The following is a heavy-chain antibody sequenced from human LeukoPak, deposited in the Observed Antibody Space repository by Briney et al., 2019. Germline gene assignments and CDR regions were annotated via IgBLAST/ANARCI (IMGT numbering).Heavy chain of an antibody. V-gene: IGHV3-15*01. CDR3: TTGSPHFDY. Sequence: GGSLRLSCVASGFTLSNYAMSWVRQAPGKGLEWVGRIKSKTDGGTTDYAAPVKGRFTISRDDSKNTLYLQMNSLKTEDTAVYYCTTGSPHFDYWGQGTLVTVSS. J-gene: IGHJ4*02. CDR2: IKSKTDGGTT. CDR1: GFTLSNYA.